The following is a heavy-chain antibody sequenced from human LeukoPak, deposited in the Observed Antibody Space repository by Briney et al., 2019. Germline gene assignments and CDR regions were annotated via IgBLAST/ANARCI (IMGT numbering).Heavy chain of an antibody. CDR2: INHSGST. CDR3: ARRHKVGAGDALDI. D-gene: IGHD3-10*01. CDR1: GGSFSGYY. J-gene: IGHJ3*02. Sequence: PSETLSLTCAVYGGSFSGYYWSWIRQPPGKGLEWIGEINHSGSTNYNPSLKSRVTISVDTSENQFSLKLNSVTAADTAMYYCARRHKVGAGDALDIWGQGTMVTVSS. V-gene: IGHV4-34*01.